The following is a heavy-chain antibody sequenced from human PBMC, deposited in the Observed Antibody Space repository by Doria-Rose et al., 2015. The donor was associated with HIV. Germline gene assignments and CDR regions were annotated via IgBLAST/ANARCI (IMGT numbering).Heavy chain of an antibody. D-gene: IGHD1-1*01. CDR2: INHSGST. J-gene: IGHJ6*02. V-gene: IGHV4-34*01. CDR1: GGSFSGCY. CDR3: ARGLLRGGWNDVDYYYGMDV. Sequence: QVQLQQWGAGLVKPSETLSLTCAVFGGSFSGCYWSWIRQPPGKGLEWIGEINHSGSTNARTSLKSRVTISLDTSKNLFSLKLSSVTAADTAVYYCARGLLRGGWNDVDYYYGMDVWGQGTTVTVSS.